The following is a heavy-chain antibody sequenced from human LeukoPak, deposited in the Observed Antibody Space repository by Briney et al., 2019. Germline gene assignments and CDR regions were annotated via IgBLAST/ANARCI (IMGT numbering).Heavy chain of an antibody. CDR1: GFSLTSNG. Sequence: GGSLRLSCAASGFSLTSNGMHWVRQAPGKGLEWVAFISHDGNKKYYADSVKGRFTISRDNAKNSLYLQMNSLRAEDTAVYYCARDTYQLLNYGMDVWGQGTTVTVSS. V-gene: IGHV3-30*03. J-gene: IGHJ6*02. D-gene: IGHD2-2*01. CDR2: ISHDGNKK. CDR3: ARDTYQLLNYGMDV.